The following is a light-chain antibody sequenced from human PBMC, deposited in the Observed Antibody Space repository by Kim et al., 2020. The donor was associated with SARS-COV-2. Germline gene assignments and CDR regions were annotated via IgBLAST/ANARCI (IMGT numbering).Light chain of an antibody. J-gene: IGLJ1*01. Sequence: QSALTQPRSVSGSPGQSVTISCTGTSNDVGGYNYVSWYQQHPGKAPKFMIYDVTKRPSGVPDRFSGSKSGNTASLTISGLQAEDEADYYCCSYAGSFTWVFGTGTKVTVL. CDR3: CSYAGSFTWV. V-gene: IGLV2-11*01. CDR1: SNDVGGYNY. CDR2: DVT.